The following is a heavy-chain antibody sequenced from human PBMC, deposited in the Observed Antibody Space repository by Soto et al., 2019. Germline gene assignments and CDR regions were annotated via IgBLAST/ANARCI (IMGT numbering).Heavy chain of an antibody. CDR2: IYYSGST. J-gene: IGHJ2*01. CDR3: ARHTIYIWGSYRPNWYFDL. Sequence: QVQLQESGPGLVKPSETLSLTCTVSGGSISSYYWSWIRQPPGKGLEWIGYIYYSGSTNYNPSLKSRVTISVDTSKNQFSLKLSSVTAADTAVYYCARHTIYIWGSYRPNWYFDLWGRGTLVTVSS. D-gene: IGHD3-16*02. CDR1: GGSISSYY. V-gene: IGHV4-59*08.